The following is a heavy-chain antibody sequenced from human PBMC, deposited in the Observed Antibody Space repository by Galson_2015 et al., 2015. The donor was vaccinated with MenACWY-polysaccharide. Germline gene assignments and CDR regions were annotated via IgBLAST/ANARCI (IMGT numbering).Heavy chain of an antibody. CDR2: TYYRSKWYN. V-gene: IGHV6-1*01. J-gene: IGHJ2*01. Sequence: CAISGDSVSSHSAAWNWIRQSPSRGLEWLGRTYYRSKWYNDYAVSVKSRITINPDTSKNQFSLQLNSVTPEDTAVYYCAREVVYSSSWYGLDKQNWYFDLWGRGTLVTVSS. CDR1: GDSVSSHSAA. CDR3: AREVVYSSSWYGLDKQNWYFDL. D-gene: IGHD6-13*01.